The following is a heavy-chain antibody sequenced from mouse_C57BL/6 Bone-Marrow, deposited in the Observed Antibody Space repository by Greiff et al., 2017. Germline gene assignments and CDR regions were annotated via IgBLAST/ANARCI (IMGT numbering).Heavy chain of an antibody. J-gene: IGHJ1*03. V-gene: IGHV5-9-1*02. CDR1: GFTFSSYA. Sequence: EVKVVESGEGLVKPGGSLKLSCAASGFTFSSYAMSWVRQTPEKRLEWVAYISSGGDYIYYADTVKGRFTISRDNARNTLYLQMSSLKAEDTAMYYCTRDQGLRKYFDVWGTGTTVTGSA. D-gene: IGHD2-2*01. CDR2: ISSGGDYI. CDR3: TRDQGLRKYFDV.